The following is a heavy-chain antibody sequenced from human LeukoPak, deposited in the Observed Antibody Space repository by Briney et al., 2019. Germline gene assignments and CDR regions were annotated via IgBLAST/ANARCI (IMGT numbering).Heavy chain of an antibody. Sequence: PGRSLRLSCTASGFTVTWVRQAPGKGLEWVGFIRSKVYGGTPEYAASVKGRFTISRDDSKGIAYLQMNSLKTEDTAVYYCTTDRRITMIVVDLPQALFDYWGQGTLVTVSS. CDR2: IRSKVYGGTP. CDR3: TTDRRITMIVVDLPQALFDY. CDR1: GFT. J-gene: IGHJ4*02. V-gene: IGHV3-49*04. D-gene: IGHD3-22*01.